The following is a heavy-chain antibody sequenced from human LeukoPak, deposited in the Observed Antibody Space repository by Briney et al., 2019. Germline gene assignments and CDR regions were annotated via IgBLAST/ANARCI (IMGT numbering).Heavy chain of an antibody. V-gene: IGHV3-23*01. J-gene: IGHJ3*02. CDR2: ISGRGGST. CDR1: GFTFRSYA. Sequence: GGSLRLSCAASGFTFRSYAMSGVRQAPGRGVEGVSAISGRGGSTYYAASVKGRFTISRDNSKNTLYLQMNSLRAEDTAVYYCAKDLGPWGYSYGTDAFDIWGQGTMVTVSS. CDR3: AKDLGPWGYSYGTDAFDI. D-gene: IGHD5-18*01.